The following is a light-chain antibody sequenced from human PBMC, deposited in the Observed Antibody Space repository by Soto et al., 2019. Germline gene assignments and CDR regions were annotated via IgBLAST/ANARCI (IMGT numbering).Light chain of an antibody. J-gene: IGKJ5*01. CDR1: QSVTYRY. V-gene: IGKV3-20*01. CDR3: QQYSPPIT. Sequence: EIGFTQSPATLSLSQGERAALSCRASQSVTYRYLAWYQQKPGQAPRLLIYGASKRATGIPDRFSGSGPGTDFTLTISRLEPDDFAVYYCQQYSPPITFGQGTLLEIK. CDR2: GAS.